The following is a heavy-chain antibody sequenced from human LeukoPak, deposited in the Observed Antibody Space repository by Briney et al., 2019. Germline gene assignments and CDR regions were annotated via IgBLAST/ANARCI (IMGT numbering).Heavy chain of an antibody. D-gene: IGHD4-17*01. V-gene: IGHV3-48*04. CDR3: ASPLTTVRAFDI. CDR1: GFTFSSYS. Sequence: GSLRLSCAASGFTFSSYSMNWVRQAPGKGLEWVSYISSSSSTIYYADSVKGRFTISRDNAKNTLYLQMNSLRAEDTAVYYCASPLTTVRAFDIWGQGTMVTVSS. CDR2: ISSSSSTI. J-gene: IGHJ3*02.